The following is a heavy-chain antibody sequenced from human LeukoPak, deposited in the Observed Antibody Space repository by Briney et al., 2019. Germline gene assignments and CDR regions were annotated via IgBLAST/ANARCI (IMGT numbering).Heavy chain of an antibody. D-gene: IGHD5-12*01. J-gene: IGHJ4*02. Sequence: SETLSLTCTVSGGSISSYYWSWIRQPPGKGLEWIGYIYYSGSTNYNPSLKSRVTISVDTSKNQFSLKLSSVTAADTAVYYCARGDSGYDYSLFDYWGQGTLVTVSS. V-gene: IGHV4-59*01. CDR3: ARGDSGYDYSLFDY. CDR2: IYYSGST. CDR1: GGSISSYY.